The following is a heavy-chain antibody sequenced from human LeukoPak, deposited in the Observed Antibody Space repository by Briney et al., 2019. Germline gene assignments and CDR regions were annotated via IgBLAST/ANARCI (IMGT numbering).Heavy chain of an antibody. CDR3: ARARYCSSSSCYIDY. V-gene: IGHV3-23*01. CDR2: ISGGGDST. CDR1: GFTFTTYA. J-gene: IGHJ4*02. Sequence: PGGSLRLSCAASGFTFTTYAMSWVRQAPGKGLEWVSGISGGGDSTCYADSVKGRFTISRDNAKNTLYLQMNSLRAEDTAVYYCARARYCSSSSCYIDYWGQGTLVTVSS. D-gene: IGHD2-2*02.